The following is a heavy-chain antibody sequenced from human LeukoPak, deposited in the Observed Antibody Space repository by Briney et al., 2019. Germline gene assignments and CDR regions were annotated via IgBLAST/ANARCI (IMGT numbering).Heavy chain of an antibody. CDR1: EFSFSSHV. CDR2: ISDDGSRT. CDR3: AKDHYDILTGGAAFDI. J-gene: IGHJ3*02. V-gene: IGHV3-30-3*01. Sequence: GGSLRLSCVASEFSFSSHVIHWVRQAPGQGLEWVAMISDDGSRTYHADSVKGRFSISRDNSKNTLYLQMNSLRAEDTAVYYCAKDHYDILTGGAAFDIWGQGTMVTVSS. D-gene: IGHD3-9*01.